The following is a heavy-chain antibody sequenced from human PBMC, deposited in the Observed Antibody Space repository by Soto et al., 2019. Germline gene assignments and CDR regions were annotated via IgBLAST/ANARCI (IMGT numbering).Heavy chain of an antibody. CDR3: ARGYDSSSPHFDY. Sequence: PSETLSLTCAVSGGSISSGGYSWSWIRQPPGKGLEWIGYIYHSGSTYYNPSLKSRVTISVDRSKNQFSLKLSSVTAADTAVYYCARGYDSSSPHFDYWGQGTLVTVS. CDR2: IYHSGST. V-gene: IGHV4-30-2*01. J-gene: IGHJ4*02. D-gene: IGHD6-6*01. CDR1: GGSISSGGYS.